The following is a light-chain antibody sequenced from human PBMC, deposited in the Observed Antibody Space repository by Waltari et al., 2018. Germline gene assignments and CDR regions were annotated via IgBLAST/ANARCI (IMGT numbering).Light chain of an antibody. V-gene: IGKV3-20*01. CDR3: QQHGTLPAT. CDR2: RAS. Sequence: EIVLTKSPGNASLSPGEGVTLSCRASQSVASSSLAWYQQKPGQAPTLVIYRASRSATGIPDRFSGSGSGTDFSLTISRLEPEDFAVYYCQQHGTLPATFGQGTKVEIK. J-gene: IGKJ1*01. CDR1: QSVASSS.